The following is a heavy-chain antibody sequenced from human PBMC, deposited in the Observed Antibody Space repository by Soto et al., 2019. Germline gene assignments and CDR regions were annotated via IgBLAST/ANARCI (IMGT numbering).Heavy chain of an antibody. CDR3: ARGLYPDYSNYYFDY. CDR1: GCYISSYY. V-gene: IGHV4-59*01. D-gene: IGHD4-4*01. CDR2: IYYSGST. Sequence: SETLSHTWTFSGCYISSYYGSWIRPPPGKGLEWIGYIYYSGSTNYNPSLKSRVTISVDTSKNQFSLKLSSVTAADTAVYYCARGLYPDYSNYYFDYWGQGTLVNVSS. J-gene: IGHJ4*02.